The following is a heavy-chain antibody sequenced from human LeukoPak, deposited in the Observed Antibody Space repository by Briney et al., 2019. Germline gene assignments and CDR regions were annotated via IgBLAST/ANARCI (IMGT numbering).Heavy chain of an antibody. Sequence: ASVKVSCKASGYTFTGYYMHWVRQAPGQGLEWMGWINPNSGGTNYAQKLQGRVTMTRDTSISTAYMELSRLRSDDTAVYYCARLQMVAATRGGSAENWGQGTLVTVSS. CDR1: GYTFTGYY. J-gene: IGHJ4*02. V-gene: IGHV1-2*02. CDR3: ARLQMVAATRGGSAEN. D-gene: IGHD2-15*01. CDR2: INPNSGGT.